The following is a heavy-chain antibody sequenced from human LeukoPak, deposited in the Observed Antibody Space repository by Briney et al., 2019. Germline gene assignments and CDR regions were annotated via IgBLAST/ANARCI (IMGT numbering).Heavy chain of an antibody. CDR2: ISSSGSTI. J-gene: IGHJ6*02. V-gene: IGHV3-48*03. Sequence: GGSLRLSCAASGFTFSSYEMNWVRQAPGKGLEWDSYISSSGSTIYYADSVKGRFTISRDNAKNSLYLRMNSLRAEDTAVYYCARDDRSYYYYGMDVWGQGTTVTVSS. CDR1: GFTFSSYE. CDR3: ARDDRSYYYYGMDV. D-gene: IGHD3-22*01.